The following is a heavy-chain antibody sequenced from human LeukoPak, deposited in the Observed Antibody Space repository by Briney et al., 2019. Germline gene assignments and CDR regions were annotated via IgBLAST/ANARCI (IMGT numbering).Heavy chain of an antibody. CDR3: GRWRESSNWPPGYLQY. CDR2: INPSFNPGVDVT. CDR1: GYTFSSYH. D-gene: IGHD4-11*01. V-gene: IGHV1-46*01. Sequence: ASVKVSCKASGYTFSSYHIHWVRQAPGQGLEWMGRINPSFNPGVDVTTYAQKFQGRVTLTRDTSTNTVYMELSSLRSDDTATYYCGRWRESSNWPPGYLQYWGQGTLVIVSS. J-gene: IGHJ1*01.